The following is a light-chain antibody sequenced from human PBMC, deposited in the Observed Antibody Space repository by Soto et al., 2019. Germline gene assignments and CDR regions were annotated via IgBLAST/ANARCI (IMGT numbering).Light chain of an antibody. J-gene: IGKJ1*01. CDR3: QQYDGSPRT. Sequence: EIVLTQSPGTLSLSPGDRATLSCRASQRVSARYLAWYHQKPGQAPRLLIFGASDRATGIPDRFTGSGSGTDFNLTINRVEPEDFAVYFCQQYDGSPRTFGQGTKVDIK. V-gene: IGKV3-20*01. CDR2: GAS. CDR1: QRVSARY.